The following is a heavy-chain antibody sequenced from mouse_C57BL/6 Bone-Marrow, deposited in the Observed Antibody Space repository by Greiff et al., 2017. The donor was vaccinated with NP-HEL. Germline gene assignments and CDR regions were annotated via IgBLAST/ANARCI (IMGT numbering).Heavy chain of an antibody. CDR2: IHPNSGST. CDR1: GYTFTSYW. V-gene: IGHV1-64*01. J-gene: IGHJ3*01. Sequence: VKLQQPGAELVKPGASVKLSCTASGYTFTSYWMHWVKQRPGQGLEWIGMIHPNSGSTNYNEKFKSKATLTVDKSSSTAYMQLSSLTSEDSAVYYCARRSYGSSYGGFAYWGQGTLVTVSA. CDR3: ARRSYGSSYGGFAY. D-gene: IGHD1-1*01.